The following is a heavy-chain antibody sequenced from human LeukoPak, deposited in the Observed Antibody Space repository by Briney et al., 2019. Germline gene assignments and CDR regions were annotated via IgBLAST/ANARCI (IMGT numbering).Heavy chain of an antibody. CDR2: INGDGRNI. J-gene: IGHJ3*02. CDR1: GFTFSSYW. V-gene: IGHV3-74*01. D-gene: IGHD6-19*01. CDR3: AKEHTKIAVGAAFDI. Sequence: GGSLRLSCVASGFTFSSYWMHWVRQDPRKGLVWVSRINGDGRNINYADSVRGRFTISRDNAKNTLYLQMNSLGAEDTAVYYCAKEHTKIAVGAAFDIWGQGTMVTVSS.